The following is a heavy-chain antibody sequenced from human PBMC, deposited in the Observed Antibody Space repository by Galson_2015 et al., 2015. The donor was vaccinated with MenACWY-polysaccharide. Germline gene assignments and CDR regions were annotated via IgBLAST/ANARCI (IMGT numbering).Heavy chain of an antibody. V-gene: IGHV3-7*01. J-gene: IGHJ5*01. CDR1: GVTFSSHW. CDR2: IKQDGSEK. D-gene: IGHD3-10*01. Sequence: SLRLSCAAYGVTFSSHWMTWVRQAPRKGLEWVATIKQDGSEKYYVDSVKGRFTISRDNAKNSLSLQMNSLRAEDTAVYYCARGGEGWFDSWGQGTLVTVSS. CDR3: ARGGEGWFDS.